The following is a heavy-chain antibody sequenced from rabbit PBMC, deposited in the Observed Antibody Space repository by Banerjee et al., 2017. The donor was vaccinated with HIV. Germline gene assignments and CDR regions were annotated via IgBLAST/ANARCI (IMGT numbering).Heavy chain of an antibody. CDR2: IATGSGAST. V-gene: IGHV1S40*01. CDR3: ARPVDSASYGYATDL. J-gene: IGHJ4*01. CDR1: GFSFIRKYY. D-gene: IGHD6-1*01. Sequence: QSLEESGGDLVKPGASLTLTCTASGFSFIRKYYMCWVRQAPGKGLEWIACIATGSGASTEYASWAKGRFTISKTSSTTVTLRMTSLTAADTATYFCARPVDSASYGYATDLWGPGTLVTVS.